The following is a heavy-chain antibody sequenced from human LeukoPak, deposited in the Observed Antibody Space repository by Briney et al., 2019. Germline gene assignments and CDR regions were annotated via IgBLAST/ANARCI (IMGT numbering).Heavy chain of an antibody. V-gene: IGHV4-34*01. D-gene: IGHD3-10*01. Sequence: SWFRQPPGKGLEWIGEINHSGSTNYNPSLKSRVTISVDTSKNQFSLKLSSVTAADTAVYYCARVARDRWSDAFDIWGQGTMVTVSS. CDR2: INHSGST. CDR3: ARVARDRWSDAFDI. J-gene: IGHJ3*02.